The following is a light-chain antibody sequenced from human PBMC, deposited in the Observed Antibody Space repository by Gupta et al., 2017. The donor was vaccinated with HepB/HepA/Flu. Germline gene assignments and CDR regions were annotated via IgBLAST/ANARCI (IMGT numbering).Light chain of an antibody. J-gene: IGLJ3*02. CDR2: RNN. CDR3: SASDNSRRAVV. CDR1: ANNVGNQG. Sequence: QAGLTQPPSVSKGLRGTATLPCTGNANNVGNQGAAWLQQHQGHPPKLLSYRNNNRPSGISTRFSASSSGNAATPTITGLQPEDEADSYCSASDNSRRAVVFGGGTKVTVL. V-gene: IGLV10-54*04.